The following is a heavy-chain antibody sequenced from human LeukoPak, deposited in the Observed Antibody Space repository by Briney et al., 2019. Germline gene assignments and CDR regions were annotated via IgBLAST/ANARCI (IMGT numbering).Heavy chain of an antibody. J-gene: IGHJ4*02. CDR2: MNPNSGNT. CDR1: GYTFTSYD. Sequence: ASVKVSCKASGYTFTSYDINWVRQATGQGLEWMGWMNPNSGNTGYAQKFQGRVTMTRNTSISTAYMELSSLRSEDTAVYYCARALSTMVRGLIIPGYWGQGTLVTVSS. V-gene: IGHV1-8*01. D-gene: IGHD3-10*01. CDR3: ARALSTMVRGLIIPGY.